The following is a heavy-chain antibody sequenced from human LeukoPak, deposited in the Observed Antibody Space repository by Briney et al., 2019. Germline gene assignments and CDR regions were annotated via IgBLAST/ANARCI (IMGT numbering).Heavy chain of an antibody. Sequence: GGSLRLSCVGSGFTFSNYWMSWFRQAPGKGLEWVANIKEDGSQKHYVDSVRGRFTISRDNAKNSLYLQMTSLRADDTSVYYCARDAMRGGDYDNWGQGTLVTVSS. CDR3: ARDAMRGGDYDN. J-gene: IGHJ4*02. CDR2: IKEDGSQK. V-gene: IGHV3-7*01. D-gene: IGHD3-16*01. CDR1: GFTFSNYW.